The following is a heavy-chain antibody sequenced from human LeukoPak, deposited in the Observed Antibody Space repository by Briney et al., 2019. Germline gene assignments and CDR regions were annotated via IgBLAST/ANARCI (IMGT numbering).Heavy chain of an antibody. CDR3: ASKRGYSYGLDY. CDR2: IIPIFGTA. D-gene: IGHD5-18*01. Sequence: WASVKVSCKGSAGTFSSYANSWVRQAPGQGLEWMGGIIPIFGTANYAQKFQGRVTITADESTSTGYMELSSLRSEDTAVYYCASKRGYSYGLDYWGQGTLVTVSS. V-gene: IGHV1-69*13. CDR1: AGTFSSYA. J-gene: IGHJ4*02.